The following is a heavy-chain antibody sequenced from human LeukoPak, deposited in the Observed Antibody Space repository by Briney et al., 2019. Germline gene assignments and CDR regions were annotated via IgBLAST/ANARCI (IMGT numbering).Heavy chain of an antibody. Sequence: SGWSLRLSCSVSGFTFSTYVMHWVRQAPGKGLEYVSAISSNGDNTYYADSVKGRFTISRDNSKNTLYLQMSSLRSDDTAVYFCVRGTGYWGQGTLVTVSS. CDR3: VRGTGY. V-gene: IGHV3-64D*06. J-gene: IGHJ4*02. CDR1: GFTFSTYV. CDR2: ISSNGDNT.